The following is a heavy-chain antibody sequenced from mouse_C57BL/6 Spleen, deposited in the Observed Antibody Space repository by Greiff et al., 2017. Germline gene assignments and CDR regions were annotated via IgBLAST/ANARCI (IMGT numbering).Heavy chain of an antibody. CDR2: IGSGSSTI. CDR1: GFTFSDYG. J-gene: IGHJ2*01. V-gene: IGHV5-17*01. CDR3: ARQRGVAYFDY. Sequence: EVQLQESGGGLVKPGGSLKLSCAASGFTFSDYGMHWVRQAPEKGLEWVAYIGSGSSTIYYADTVKGRFTISRDTANNTPFLQMTSLRSEDTAMYYCARQRGVAYFDYWGQGTTLTVSS.